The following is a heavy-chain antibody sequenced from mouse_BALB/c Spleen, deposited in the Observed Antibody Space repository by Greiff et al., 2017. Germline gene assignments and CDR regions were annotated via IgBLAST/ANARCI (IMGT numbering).Heavy chain of an antibody. CDR3: ARDGGYCNCWFAY. CDR2: IWGDGST. J-gene: IGHJ3*01. V-gene: IGHV2-6-7*01. CDR1: GFSLTGYG. Sequence: QVQLKESGPGLVAPSQSLSITCTVSGFSLTGYGVNWVRQPPGKGLEWLGMIWGDGSTDYNSALKSRLSSSKDNSQSQVFLKMNRLQTDDTARYYCARDGGYCNCWFAYWGQGTLVTVSA. D-gene: IGHD2-1*01.